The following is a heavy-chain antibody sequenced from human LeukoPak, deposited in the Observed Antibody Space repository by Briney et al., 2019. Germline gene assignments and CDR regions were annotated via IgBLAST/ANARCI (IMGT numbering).Heavy chain of an antibody. J-gene: IGHJ4*02. D-gene: IGHD2-21*02. CDR3: AGLVVVTAISSDY. Sequence: NPSETLSLTCAVYGGSFSGYYWSCIRQPPGKGLEWVGEINHSGSTNYNPSLKSRVTISVDTSKNQFSLKLSSVTAADTAVYYCAGLVVVTAISSDYWGQGTLVTVSS. CDR1: GGSFSGYY. V-gene: IGHV4-34*01. CDR2: INHSGST.